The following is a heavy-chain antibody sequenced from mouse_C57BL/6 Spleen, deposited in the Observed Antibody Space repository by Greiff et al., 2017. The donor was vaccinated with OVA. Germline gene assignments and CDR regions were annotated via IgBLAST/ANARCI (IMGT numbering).Heavy chain of an antibody. J-gene: IGHJ4*01. V-gene: IGHV2-2*01. CDR1: GFSLTSYG. CDR2: IWSGGST. Sequence: QVQLKESGPGLVQPSQSLSITCTVSGFSLTSYGVHWVRQSPGKGLEWLGVIWSGGSTDYNAAFISRLSISKDNSKSQVFFKMNSLQADDTAIYYCARKGITTVVAPYYYAMDYWGQGTSVTVSS. CDR3: ARKGITTVVAPYYYAMDY. D-gene: IGHD1-1*01.